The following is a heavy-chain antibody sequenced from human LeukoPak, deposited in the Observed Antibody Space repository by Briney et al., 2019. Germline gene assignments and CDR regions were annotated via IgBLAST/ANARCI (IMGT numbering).Heavy chain of an antibody. CDR2: ISYDGSNK. CDR3: AREGYGVDY. D-gene: IGHD4/OR15-4a*01. CDR1: GFTFSSYA. J-gene: IGHJ4*02. Sequence: GGSLRLSCAASGFTFSSYAMHWVRQAPGKGLEWVAVISYDGSNKYYADSVKGRFTISRDNSKNTLYLQMNSLRAEDTAVYYCAREGYGVDYWGQGTLVTVSS. V-gene: IGHV3-30-3*01.